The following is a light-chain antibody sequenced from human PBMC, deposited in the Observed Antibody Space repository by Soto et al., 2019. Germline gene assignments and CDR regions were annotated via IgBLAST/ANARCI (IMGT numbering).Light chain of an antibody. Sequence: SYELTQSPSVSVSPGQTARITCSGDTLPKQYAYWYQQKPGQAPVLVIYKDSERPPGITERFSGSSSGTTVTLTISGVQAEDEADYYCQSADSSGTYPWVFGGGTKLTVL. CDR1: TLPKQY. J-gene: IGLJ3*02. CDR3: QSADSSGTYPWV. V-gene: IGLV3-25*03. CDR2: KDS.